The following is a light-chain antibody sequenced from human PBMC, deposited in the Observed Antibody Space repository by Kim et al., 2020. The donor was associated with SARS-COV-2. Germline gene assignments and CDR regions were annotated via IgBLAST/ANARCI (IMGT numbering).Light chain of an antibody. Sequence: VSPGERATLSCRASQSVGSNLAWYQQKPGQAPRPLIYGASTRAPDVPDRFSGSGSGTEFTLTISSLQSEDFAVYYCQQYDNWPLYSFGQGTKLEIK. CDR2: GAS. CDR3: QQYDNWPLYS. V-gene: IGKV3-15*01. J-gene: IGKJ2*01. CDR1: QSVGSN.